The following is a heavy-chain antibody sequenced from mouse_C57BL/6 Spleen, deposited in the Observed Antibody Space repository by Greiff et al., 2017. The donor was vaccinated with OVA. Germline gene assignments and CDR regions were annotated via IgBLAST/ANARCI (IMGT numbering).Heavy chain of an antibody. V-gene: IGHV5-4*01. J-gene: IGHJ4*01. D-gene: IGHD4-1*01. Sequence: EVKLQESGGGLVKPGGSLKLSCAASGFTFSSYAMSWVRQTPEKRLEWVATISDGGSYTYYPDNVKGRFTISRDNAKNNLYLQMSHLKSEDTAMYYCARETELELYYAMDYWGQGTSVTVSS. CDR2: ISDGGSYT. CDR3: ARETELELYYAMDY. CDR1: GFTFSSYA.